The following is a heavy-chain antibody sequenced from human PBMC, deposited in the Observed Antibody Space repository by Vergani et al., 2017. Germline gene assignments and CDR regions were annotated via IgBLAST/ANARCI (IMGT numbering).Heavy chain of an antibody. J-gene: IGHJ4*02. CDR2: FDPEDGET. V-gene: IGHV1-24*01. D-gene: IGHD1-26*01. CDR1: GYTLTELS. CDR3: ATQRPLPVGATFYFDY. Sequence: QVQLVQSGAEVKKPGASVKVSCTVSGYTLTELSMHWVRQAPGKGLEWMGGFDPEDGETIYAQKFQGRVTMTEDTSTDTAYMELSSLRSEDTAVCYCATQRPLPVGATFYFDYWGQGTLVTVSS.